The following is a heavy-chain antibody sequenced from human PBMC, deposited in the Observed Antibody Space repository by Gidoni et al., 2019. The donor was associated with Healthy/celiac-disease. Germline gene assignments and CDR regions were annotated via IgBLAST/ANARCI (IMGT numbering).Heavy chain of an antibody. CDR1: GYTFPGYY. D-gene: IGHD3-3*01. CDR3: ARDIYDFWSGYSYYFDY. V-gene: IGHV1-2*02. CDR2: INPNSGGT. J-gene: IGHJ4*02. Sequence: QVQLVQSGAEVKKPGASVKVSCKASGYTFPGYYMHWVRQAPGQGLEWMGWINPNSGGTNYAQKFQGRVTMTRDTSISTAYMELSRLRSDDTAVYYCARDIYDFWSGYSYYFDYWGQGTLVTVSS.